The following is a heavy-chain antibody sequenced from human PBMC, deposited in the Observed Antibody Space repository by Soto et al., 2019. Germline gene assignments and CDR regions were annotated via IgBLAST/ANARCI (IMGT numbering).Heavy chain of an antibody. J-gene: IGHJ6*04. CDR2: INHSGST. V-gene: IGHV4-34*01. D-gene: IGHD3-3*01. Sequence: SETLSLTCAVYGGSFSGYYWSWIRQPPGKGLEWIGEINHSGSTNYNPSLKSRVTISVDTSKNQFSLKLSSVTAADTAVYYCARVGQTYYDFWSGYYPTYYYYYGMDVWGKGTTVPVSS. CDR1: GGSFSGYY. CDR3: ARVGQTYYDFWSGYYPTYYYYYGMDV.